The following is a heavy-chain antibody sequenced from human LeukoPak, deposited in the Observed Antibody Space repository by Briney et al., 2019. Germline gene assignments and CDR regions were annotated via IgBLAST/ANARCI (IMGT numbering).Heavy chain of an antibody. CDR3: ATSTEAAGSD. Sequence: GGSLRLSCAASGFTFSKFWMSWVRQAPGKGLKWVANIKQDGSVKYYVDSVKGRFTLSRDNAENSLYLQMTRLRVEDTAVYYCATSTEAAGSDWGQGTLVPVSS. D-gene: IGHD6-13*01. V-gene: IGHV3-7*03. J-gene: IGHJ4*02. CDR1: GFTFSKFW. CDR2: IKQDGSVK.